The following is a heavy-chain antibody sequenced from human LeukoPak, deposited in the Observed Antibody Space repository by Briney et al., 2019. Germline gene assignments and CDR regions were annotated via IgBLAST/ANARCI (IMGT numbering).Heavy chain of an antibody. V-gene: IGHV4-39*01. CDR2: ICYSGST. CDR1: GGSISSSSYY. CDR3: IIWRAARPHAFDI. J-gene: IGHJ3*02. D-gene: IGHD6-6*01. Sequence: SSETLSLTCTVSGGSISSSSYYWGWIRQPPGKGLEWIGSICYSGSTYYNPSLKSRVTISVDTSKNQFSLKLSSVTAADTAVYYCIIWRAARPHAFDIWGQGTMVTVSS.